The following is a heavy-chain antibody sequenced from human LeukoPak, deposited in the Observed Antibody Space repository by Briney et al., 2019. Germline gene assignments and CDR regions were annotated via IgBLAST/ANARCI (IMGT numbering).Heavy chain of an antibody. CDR3: AISSPVATVGY. J-gene: IGHJ4*02. V-gene: IGHV3-7*01. Sequence: GGSLRLSCADSGFTFSSYWISWVRQAPGKGLEWVANINQDGSEKYYVDSVRGRFTISRDDAKNSLYLQMNSLRAEDTAVYYCAISSPVATVGYWGQGTLVTVSS. CDR1: GFTFSSYW. D-gene: IGHD4-23*01. CDR2: INQDGSEK.